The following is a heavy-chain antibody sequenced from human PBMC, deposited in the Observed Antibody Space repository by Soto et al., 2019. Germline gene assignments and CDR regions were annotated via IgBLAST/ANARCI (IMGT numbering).Heavy chain of an antibody. J-gene: IGHJ4*02. D-gene: IGHD1-26*01. Sequence: GGSLRLSCAASGFTFSSYGMHWVRQAPGKGLEWVAVISYDGSNKYYADSVKGRFTISRDNSKNTLYLQMNSLRAEDTAVYYCAKEKSGSGSYFGENYFDYWGQGTLVTVSS. CDR1: GFTFSSYG. CDR2: ISYDGSNK. V-gene: IGHV3-30*18. CDR3: AKEKSGSGSYFGENYFDY.